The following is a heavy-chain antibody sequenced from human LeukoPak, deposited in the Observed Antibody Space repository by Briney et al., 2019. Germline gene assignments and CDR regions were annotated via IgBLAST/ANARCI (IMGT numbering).Heavy chain of an antibody. J-gene: IGHJ4*02. CDR3: ARGSRGSYRPYYFDY. CDR2: IIPIFGTA. CDR1: GGTFSSYA. Sequence: ASVKVSCKASGGTFSSYAISWVRQAPGQGLEWMGGIIPIFGTANYAQKFQGRVTITADESTSTAYMELSSLRSEDTAVYYCARGSRGSYRPYYFDYWGQGTLVTVSS. V-gene: IGHV1-69*13. D-gene: IGHD1-26*01.